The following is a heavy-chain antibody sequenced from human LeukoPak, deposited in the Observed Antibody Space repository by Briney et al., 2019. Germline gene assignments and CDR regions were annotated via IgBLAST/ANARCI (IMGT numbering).Heavy chain of an antibody. D-gene: IGHD6-13*01. CDR2: IYYSGST. Sequence: SETLSLTCTVSGGSFSSGTYYWGWIRQPPGKGLEWIGSIYYSGSTYYNPSLKSRVTISVDTSKNQVSLKLSSVTAADTAVYYCARPARIAASGRYAFDFWGEGTLVTVSS. CDR3: ARPARIAASGRYAFDF. CDR1: GGSFSSGTYY. J-gene: IGHJ3*01. V-gene: IGHV4-39*07.